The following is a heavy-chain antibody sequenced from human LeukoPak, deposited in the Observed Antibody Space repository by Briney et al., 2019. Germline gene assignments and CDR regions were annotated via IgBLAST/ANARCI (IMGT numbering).Heavy chain of an antibody. V-gene: IGHV1-18*01. D-gene: IGHD6-13*01. CDR3: ARSMAAPRSNWFDP. J-gene: IGHJ5*02. CDR1: GYTFTNYG. Sequence: ASVKVSCKASGYTFTNYGITWVRQAPGQGVEWMGWISPYNGNTNYAQKFQGRVTMTTDTSTSTAYMELGNLRSDDTAVYYCARSMAAPRSNWFDPWGQGTLVAVSS. CDR2: ISPYNGNT.